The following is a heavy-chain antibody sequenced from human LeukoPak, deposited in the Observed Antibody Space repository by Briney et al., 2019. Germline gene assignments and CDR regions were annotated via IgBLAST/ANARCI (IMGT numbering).Heavy chain of an antibody. V-gene: IGHV1-2*02. J-gene: IGHJ3*02. CDR1: GYTFTGYY. CDR2: INPNSGGT. Sequence: ASVTVSCKASGYTFTGYYMHWVRQAPGQGLEWMGWINPNSGGTNYAQKFQGRVTMTRDTSISTAYMELSRLRSDDTAVYYCAREIRYCSGGSCYSHAFDIWGQGTMVTVSS. D-gene: IGHD2-15*01. CDR3: AREIRYCSGGSCYSHAFDI.